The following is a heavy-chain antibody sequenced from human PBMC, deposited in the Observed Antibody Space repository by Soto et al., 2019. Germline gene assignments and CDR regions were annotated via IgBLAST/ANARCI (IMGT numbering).Heavy chain of an antibody. CDR3: AKDSHWSLDY. J-gene: IGHJ4*02. CDR2: INENSGSL. CDR1: GSNFNDYA. Sequence: GGSLRLSCATSGSNFNDYAMHWVRQAPGKGLEWVSSINENSGSLDYADSVKGRFTISRDNAKNYLYLQMNSLRTEDTALYYCAKDSHWSLDYWGQGTPVTVSS. D-gene: IGHD1-1*01. V-gene: IGHV3-9*01.